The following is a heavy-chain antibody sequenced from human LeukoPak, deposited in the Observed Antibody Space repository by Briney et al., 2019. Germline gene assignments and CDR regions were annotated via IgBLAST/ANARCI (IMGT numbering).Heavy chain of an antibody. CDR3: ARGGLETAVKYFFDY. V-gene: IGHV3-23*01. D-gene: IGHD1-1*01. CDR2: ISGSGGST. Sequence: PGGSLRLSCAASGFTFSSYAMSWVRQAPGKGLEWVSAISGSGGSTYYADSVKGRFTISRDNSKNTVYLQINTLRAEDTAVYYCARGGLETAVKYFFDYWGQGTLITVSS. CDR1: GFTFSSYA. J-gene: IGHJ4*02.